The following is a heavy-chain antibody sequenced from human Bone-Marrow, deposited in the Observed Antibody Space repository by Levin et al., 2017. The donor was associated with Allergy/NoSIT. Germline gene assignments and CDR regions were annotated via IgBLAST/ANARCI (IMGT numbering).Heavy chain of an antibody. Sequence: PSETLSLTCTVSGGSISTYYWSWIRQPPGKGLEWIGYVYYSGGTTYNPSLKSRVTISVDTSKNQFSLKLRSVTAADTAVYYCARDGSGKFYNWFDPWGQGTLVTVSS. J-gene: IGHJ5*02. D-gene: IGHD3-10*01. V-gene: IGHV4-59*01. CDR1: GGSISTYY. CDR2: VYYSGGT. CDR3: ARDGSGKFYNWFDP.